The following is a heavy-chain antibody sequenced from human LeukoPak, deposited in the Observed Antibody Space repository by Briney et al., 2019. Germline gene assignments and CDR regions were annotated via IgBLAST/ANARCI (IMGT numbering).Heavy chain of an antibody. J-gene: IGHJ3*02. CDR3: ARLTAVAALAI. D-gene: IGHD2-15*01. V-gene: IGHV4-4*09. CDR2: IYSGGSI. Sequence: SETLSLTCTVSGGSISNSYWTWIRQSPGKGLEYIGYIYSGGSIHYNPSLKSRVSMSLDTSKNQLSLKLNSVTAADTALYYCARLTAVAALAIWGQGRMVTVSS. CDR1: GGSISNSY.